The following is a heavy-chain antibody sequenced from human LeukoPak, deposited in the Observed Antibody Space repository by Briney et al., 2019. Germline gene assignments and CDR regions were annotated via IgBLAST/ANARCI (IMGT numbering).Heavy chain of an antibody. D-gene: IGHD6-13*01. CDR3: AREGQQLVRPYNWFDP. J-gene: IGHJ5*02. Sequence: PSETLSLTCTVSGGSISSSSYYWGWIRQPPGKGLEWIGSIYYSGSTYYNPSLKSRVTISVDTSKNQFSLKLSSVTAADTAVYYCAREGQQLVRPYNWFDPWGQGTLVTVSS. V-gene: IGHV4-39*02. CDR1: GGSISSSSYY. CDR2: IYYSGST.